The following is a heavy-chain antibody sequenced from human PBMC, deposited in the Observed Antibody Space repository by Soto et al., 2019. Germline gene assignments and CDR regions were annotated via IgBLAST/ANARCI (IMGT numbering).Heavy chain of an antibody. CDR2: IWHDGSNK. J-gene: IGHJ6*03. V-gene: IGHV3-33*01. CDR1: GFTFSSYG. D-gene: IGHD2-15*01. CDR3: ARYLVVAATHSPRDNYMDV. Sequence: QVQLVESGGGVVQPGRSLRLSCAASGFTFSSYGMHWVRQAPGKGLEWVAVIWHDGSNKYYADSVKGRFTISRDNSKNTLYLQMNSLGAEDTAVYYGARYLVVAATHSPRDNYMDVWGKGTTVTVSS.